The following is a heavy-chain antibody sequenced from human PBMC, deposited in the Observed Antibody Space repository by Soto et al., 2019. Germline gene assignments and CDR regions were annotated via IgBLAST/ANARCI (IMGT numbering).Heavy chain of an antibody. CDR2: IDPSDSYT. Sequence: PGESLKISCKGSGYSFTNYWIAWVRQMSGKGLEWMGRIDPSDSYTNYSPSFQGHVTISADKSISTAYLQWSSLKASDTAMYYCARRVGQGPDEYGMDDWGQGTTVTVSS. D-gene: IGHD2-15*01. CDR3: ARRVGQGPDEYGMDD. CDR1: GYSFTNYW. J-gene: IGHJ6*02. V-gene: IGHV5-10-1*01.